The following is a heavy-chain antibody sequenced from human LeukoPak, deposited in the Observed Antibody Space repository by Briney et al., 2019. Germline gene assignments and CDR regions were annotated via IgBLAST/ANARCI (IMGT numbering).Heavy chain of an antibody. CDR1: GFTFSSYS. V-gene: IGHV3-21*01. Sequence: GSLRLSCAASGFTFSSYSMNWVRQAPGTGLEWVSSISSSSSYIYYADSVKGRFTISRDNAKNSLYLQMNSLRAEDTAVYYCARAYSGYDRGDYWGQGTLVTVSS. D-gene: IGHD5-12*01. CDR2: ISSSSSYI. J-gene: IGHJ4*02. CDR3: ARAYSGYDRGDY.